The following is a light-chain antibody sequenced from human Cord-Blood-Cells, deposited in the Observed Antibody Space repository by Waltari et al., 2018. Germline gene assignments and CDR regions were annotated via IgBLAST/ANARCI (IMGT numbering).Light chain of an antibody. CDR1: QSVSSY. V-gene: IGKV3-11*01. J-gene: IGKJ4*01. CDR2: DAS. CDR3: QQRSNWPPLT. Sequence: EIVLTQSPATLSLSPGEGATLSCRASQSVSSYLAWYQQNPGQAPRLLIYDASNRATGIPARFSGSGSGTDFTLTISSLEPEDFAVYYCQQRSNWPPLTFGGGTKVEIK.